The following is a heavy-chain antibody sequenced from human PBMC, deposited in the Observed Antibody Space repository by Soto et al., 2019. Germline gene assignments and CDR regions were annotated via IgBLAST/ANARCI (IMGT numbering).Heavy chain of an antibody. Sequence: VASVKVSCKASEGTFNTYTFSWVRQAPGQGLEWMGSIIPIFGTTNYAQKFQGRVSITADQSTTTTYMELRSLTSHDTALYYCARIPRYSFPTSDPLDNWGQGTLVTVSS. V-gene: IGHV1-69*13. D-gene: IGHD5-18*01. CDR3: ARIPRYSFPTSDPLDN. CDR2: IIPIFGTT. CDR1: EGTFNTYT. J-gene: IGHJ4*02.